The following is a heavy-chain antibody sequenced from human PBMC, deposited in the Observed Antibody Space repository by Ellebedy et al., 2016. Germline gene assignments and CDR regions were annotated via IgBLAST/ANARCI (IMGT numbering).Heavy chain of an antibody. CDR2: ISGSGGST. CDR1: GFTFSSYA. Sequence: GESLKISXAASGFTFSSYAMSWVRQAPGKGLEWVSAISGSGGSTYYADSVKGRFTISRDNSKNTLYLQMNSLRAEDTAVYYCAKSRGWTTVTTLYFQHWGQGTLVTVSS. J-gene: IGHJ1*01. V-gene: IGHV3-23*01. D-gene: IGHD4-17*01. CDR3: AKSRGWTTVTTLYFQH.